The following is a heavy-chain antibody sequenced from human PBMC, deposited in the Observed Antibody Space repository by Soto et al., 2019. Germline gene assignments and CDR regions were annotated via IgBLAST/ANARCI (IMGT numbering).Heavy chain of an antibody. CDR3: ARVLLYSSGWYYDY. Sequence: GTSVKVSCEASGYSLTSYAMHWVRQAPGQRLEWMGWINAGNGNTKYSQKFQGRVTITRDTSASTAYMELSSLRSEDTAMYYCARVLLYSSGWYYDYWGQGTLVTVSS. CDR2: INAGNGNT. CDR1: GYSLTSYA. D-gene: IGHD6-19*01. V-gene: IGHV1-3*01. J-gene: IGHJ4*02.